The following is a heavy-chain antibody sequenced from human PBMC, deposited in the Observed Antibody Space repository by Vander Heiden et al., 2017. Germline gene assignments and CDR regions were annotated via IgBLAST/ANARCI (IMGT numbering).Heavy chain of an antibody. CDR3: TVIAVATFDY. CDR2: IKSKTDGGTT. D-gene: IGHD6-19*01. J-gene: IGHJ4*02. Sequence: EVQLVESGGGLVKPGGSLRLSCAASGFTFSNAWMSWVRQVPGKGLEWGGRIKSKTDGGTTDYAAPVKGRFTISRDDSKNTLYLQMNSLKTEDTAVYYCTVIAVATFDYWGQGTLVTVSS. CDR1: GFTFSNAW. V-gene: IGHV3-15*01.